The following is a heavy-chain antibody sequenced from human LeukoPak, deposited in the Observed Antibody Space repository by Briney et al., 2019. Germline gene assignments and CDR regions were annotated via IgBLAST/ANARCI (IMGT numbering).Heavy chain of an antibody. Sequence: ASAKVSCKASGYTFTSYGISWVRQAPGQGLEWMGWISAYNGNTNYAQKLQGRVIMTTDTSTSTAYMELRSLRSDDTAVYYCARARLLRYYDWLLYHSNWFDPWGQGTLVTISS. CDR2: ISAYNGNT. D-gene: IGHD3-9*01. J-gene: IGHJ5*02. CDR1: GYTFTSYG. CDR3: ARARLLRYYDWLLYHSNWFDP. V-gene: IGHV1-18*01.